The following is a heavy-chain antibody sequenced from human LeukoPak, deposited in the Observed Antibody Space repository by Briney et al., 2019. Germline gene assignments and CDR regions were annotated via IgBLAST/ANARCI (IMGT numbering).Heavy chain of an antibody. V-gene: IGHV1-69-2*01. J-gene: IGHJ6*04. Sequence: EASVKVSCKASGYTFTDYYMHWVQQAPGKGLEWMGLVDPEDGETIYAEKFQGRVTITADTSTDTAYMELSSLRSEDTAVYYCATAYGTLALDVWGKGTTVTVSS. CDR3: ATAYGTLALDV. D-gene: IGHD1-1*01. CDR2: VDPEDGET. CDR1: GYTFTDYY.